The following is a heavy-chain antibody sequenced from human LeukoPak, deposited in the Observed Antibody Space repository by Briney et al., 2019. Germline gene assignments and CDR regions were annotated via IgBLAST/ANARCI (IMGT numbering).Heavy chain of an antibody. V-gene: IGHV3-7*04. CDR3: ARGHYGRDY. J-gene: IGHJ4*02. Sequence: GGSLRLSCAASGFTFSTYGMTWVRQAPGRGLEWVAHIRQDGSEKYYVDSVKGRFTISRDNAKNSLYLQMNSLSAEDTAVYYCARGHYGRDYWGQGTLVTVSS. D-gene: IGHD4-17*01. CDR2: IRQDGSEK. CDR1: GFTFSTYG.